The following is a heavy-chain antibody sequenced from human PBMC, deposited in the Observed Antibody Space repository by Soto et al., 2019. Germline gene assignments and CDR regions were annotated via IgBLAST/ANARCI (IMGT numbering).Heavy chain of an antibody. CDR2: ISGSGGST. J-gene: IGHJ4*02. CDR1: GFTFSSYA. CDR3: AKYQAAAGPLDY. Sequence: EVQLLESGGGLVQPGGSLRLSCATSGFTFSSYAMSWVRQAPGKGLAWVSAISGSGGSTYYADSVKGRFTISRDNSKNTLYLQMNSLRAEDTAVYYCAKYQAAAGPLDYWGQGTLVTVSS. D-gene: IGHD6-13*01. V-gene: IGHV3-23*01.